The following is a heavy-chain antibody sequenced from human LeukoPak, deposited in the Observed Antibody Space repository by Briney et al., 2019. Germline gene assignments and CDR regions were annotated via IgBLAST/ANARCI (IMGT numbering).Heavy chain of an antibody. CDR1: GFTFSSYD. Sequence: GGSLRLSCAASGFTFSSYDMHWVRQAPGKGLEWVAVIYYDGENKYYADSVKGRFTISRDNSKNTLYLQVASLRGDDTATYYCAREGNDYYYDQWGQGTLVTVSP. CDR3: AREGNDYYYDQ. CDR2: IYYDGENK. V-gene: IGHV3-33*01. D-gene: IGHD3-16*01. J-gene: IGHJ4*02.